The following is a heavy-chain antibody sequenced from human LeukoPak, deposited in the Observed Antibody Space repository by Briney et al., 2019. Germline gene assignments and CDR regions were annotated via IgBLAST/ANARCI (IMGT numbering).Heavy chain of an antibody. CDR1: GYTFTGYY. Sequence: ASVKVSCTASGYTFTGYYMHWVRQAPGQGREWMGWINPNSGGTNYAQKFQGRVTMTSDTSISTAYMELSRLRSDDTAVYYCARSYYGSGSADWGQGTLVTVSS. D-gene: IGHD3-10*01. CDR3: ARSYYGSGSAD. J-gene: IGHJ4*02. CDR2: INPNSGGT. V-gene: IGHV1-2*02.